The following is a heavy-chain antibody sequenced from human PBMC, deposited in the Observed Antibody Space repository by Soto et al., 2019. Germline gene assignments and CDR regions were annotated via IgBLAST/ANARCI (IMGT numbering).Heavy chain of an antibody. V-gene: IGHV3-7*05. CDR3: AGPRITAVGKNLGYYDY. Sequence: EVQLVESGGGLAQPGGSLRLSCAASGFTFSDYWMTWVRQAPGKGLEWVANIKHDGSEKYYVDSVKGRFTISRDNARSSLYLQMNNLRAEDMALYYCAGPRITAVGKNLGYYDYWGQGTLVTVSS. CDR1: GFTFSDYW. D-gene: IGHD6-13*01. J-gene: IGHJ4*02. CDR2: IKHDGSEK.